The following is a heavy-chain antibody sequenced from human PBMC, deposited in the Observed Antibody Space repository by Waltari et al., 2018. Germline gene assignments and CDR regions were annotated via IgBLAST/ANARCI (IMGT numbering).Heavy chain of an antibody. CDR2: LYHGGST. D-gene: IGHD4-17*01. V-gene: IGHV4-38-2*01. CDR3: ARGYGDKPDAFDI. CDR1: GYSISSGSF. Sequence: QVQLQESGPGLVKPSETLSLTCAVSGYSISSGSFCGWIRQPPGKGLEWIGSLYHGGSTYYNPSLKSRVTLSVDTSKNQFSLKLNSVTAADTAVYYCARGYGDKPDAFDIWGQGTMVTVSS. J-gene: IGHJ3*02.